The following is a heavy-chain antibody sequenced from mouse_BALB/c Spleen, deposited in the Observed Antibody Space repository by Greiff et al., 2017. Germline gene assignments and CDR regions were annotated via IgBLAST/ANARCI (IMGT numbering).Heavy chain of an antibody. CDR1: GYAFTNYL. CDR3: ARKGNGYYAMDY. V-gene: IGHV1-54*03. Sequence: VQLQQSGAELVRPGTSVKVSCKASGYAFTNYLIEWVKQRPGQGLEWIGVINPGSGGTNYNEKFKGKATLTADKSSSTAYMQLSSLTSDDSAVYFCARKGNGYYAMDYWGQGTSVTVSS. J-gene: IGHJ4*01. CDR2: INPGSGGT.